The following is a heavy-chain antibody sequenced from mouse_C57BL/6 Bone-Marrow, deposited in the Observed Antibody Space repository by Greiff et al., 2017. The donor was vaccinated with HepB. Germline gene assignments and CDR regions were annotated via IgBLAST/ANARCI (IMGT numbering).Heavy chain of an antibody. CDR1: GFTFSSYG. Sequence: EVHLVESGGDLVKPGGSLKLSCAASGFTFSSYGLSWVRQTPDKRLEWVATISSGGSYTYYPDSVKGRFTISRENAKNTLYLQMSSLKSEDTAMYYCARQPSTVVAPNYWGQGTTLTVSS. CDR3: ARQPSTVVAPNY. D-gene: IGHD1-1*01. V-gene: IGHV5-6*01. J-gene: IGHJ2*01. CDR2: ISSGGSYT.